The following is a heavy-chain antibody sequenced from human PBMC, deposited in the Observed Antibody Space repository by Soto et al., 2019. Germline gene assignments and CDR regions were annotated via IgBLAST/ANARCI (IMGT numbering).Heavy chain of an antibody. CDR2: IIPIFGTA. D-gene: IGHD2-2*01. V-gene: IGHV1-69*06. J-gene: IGHJ5*02. Sequence: SVKVSGKASGGTFSSYAISWVRQAPGQGLEWMGGIIPIFGTANYAQKFQGRVTITADKSTSTAYMELSSLRSEDTAVYYCARDPIYCSSTSCSGLNWFDPWGQGALVTVSS. CDR3: ARDPIYCSSTSCSGLNWFDP. CDR1: GGTFSSYA.